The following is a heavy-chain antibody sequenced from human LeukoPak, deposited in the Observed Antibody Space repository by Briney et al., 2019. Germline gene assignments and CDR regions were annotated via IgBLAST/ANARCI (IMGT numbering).Heavy chain of an antibody. V-gene: IGHV3-7*01. CDR2: IKRDASQE. J-gene: IGHJ4*02. CDR1: GFTFSSYW. Sequence: GGSLRLSCAASGFTFSSYWMSWVRQAPGKGPEWVAHIKRDASQEDHVDSVKGRFTISRDNAKNSLYLQMNSLRAEDTAVYYCARGVVYPTWSGPHWSDYWGQGTLVTVSS. CDR3: ARGVVYPTWSGPHWSDY. D-gene: IGHD3-3*01.